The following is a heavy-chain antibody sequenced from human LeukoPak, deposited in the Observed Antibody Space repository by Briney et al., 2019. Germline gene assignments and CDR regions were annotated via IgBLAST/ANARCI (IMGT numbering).Heavy chain of an antibody. Sequence: TGGSLRLSCAASGFTFSNYWMSWVRQAPGKGLEWVANIKYDGSEKYYVDSVKGRFTISRDNAKNSLYLQMNSLRAEDTAVYYCARVSGSYMSYWGQGTLVTVSS. D-gene: IGHD1-26*01. CDR3: ARVSGSYMSY. CDR1: GFTFSNYW. V-gene: IGHV3-7*01. J-gene: IGHJ4*02. CDR2: IKYDGSEK.